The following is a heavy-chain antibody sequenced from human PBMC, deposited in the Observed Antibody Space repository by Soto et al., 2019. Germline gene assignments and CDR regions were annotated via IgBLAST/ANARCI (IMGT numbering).Heavy chain of an antibody. CDR3: ARSGDNYNRLDY. CDR2: SSNSGTFS. V-gene: IGHV3-11*06. D-gene: IGHD1-1*01. CDR1: GFTSSDYY. J-gene: IGHJ4*02. Sequence: GGSLRLSCEGSGFTSSDYYISWMRQAPGKGLGWISYSSNSGTFSRYADSVKGRFSISRDNTKNLLYLQMNSLRAEDTAVYYCARSGDNYNRLDYWGQGTPVTVSS.